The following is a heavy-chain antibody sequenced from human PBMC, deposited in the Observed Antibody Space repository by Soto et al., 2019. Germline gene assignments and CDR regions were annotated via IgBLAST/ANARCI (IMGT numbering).Heavy chain of an antibody. J-gene: IGHJ4*02. V-gene: IGHV4-30-4*02. CDR1: GHSISHVHYY. Sequence: PSITLSLTCALTGHSISHVHYYWRSIGKTPRKRLEWVRYIKYTGTTYFNPSLKSRLTISIDTSKCQFSLNLSSVTAADTAVYFCARVTGDYDFDYWGQG. D-gene: IGHD4-17*01. CDR3: ARVTGDYDFDY. CDR2: IKYTGTT.